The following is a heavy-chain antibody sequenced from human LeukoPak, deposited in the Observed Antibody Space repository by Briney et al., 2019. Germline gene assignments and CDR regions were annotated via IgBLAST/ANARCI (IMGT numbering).Heavy chain of an antibody. J-gene: IGHJ4*02. CDR2: IYHSGST. V-gene: IGHV4-38-2*02. CDR1: GYSISSGYY. CDR3: ARDKSLDY. Sequence: SETLSLTCTVSGYSISSGYYWGWIRQPPGKGLGWIGSIYHSGSTYYNPSLKSRVTISVDRSKNQFSLKLSSVTAADTAVYYCARDKSLDYWGQGTLVTVSS.